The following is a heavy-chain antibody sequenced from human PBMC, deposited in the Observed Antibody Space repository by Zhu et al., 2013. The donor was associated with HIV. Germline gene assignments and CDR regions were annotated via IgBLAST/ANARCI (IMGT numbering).Heavy chain of an antibody. V-gene: IGHV1-3*01. CDR2: INAGNGNT. J-gene: IGHJ5*02. D-gene: IGHD1-26*01. CDR3: ARVRIVGATSWFDP. CDR1: GYTFTSYA. Sequence: QVQLVQSGAEVKKPGASVKVSCKASGYTFTSYAMHWVRQAPGQRLEWMGWINAGNGNTKYSQKFQGRVTITRDTSASTAYMELSSLRSEDTAVYYCARVRIVGATSWFDPWGQGTLVTVSS.